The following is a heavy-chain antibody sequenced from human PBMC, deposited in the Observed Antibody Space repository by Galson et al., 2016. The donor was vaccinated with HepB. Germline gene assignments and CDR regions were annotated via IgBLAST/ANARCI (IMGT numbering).Heavy chain of an antibody. CDR3: ASTLAYCGGDCYSDAFDI. CDR2: IYSGGST. CDR1: GFTVSGNY. J-gene: IGHJ3*02. V-gene: IGHV3-53*01. Sequence: SLRLSCAASGFTVSGNYMSWVRQAPGKGLEWVSVIYSGGSTYYADSVKGRFTISRDNSKNTLYLQMNSLRAEDTAVYYCASTLAYCGGDCYSDAFDIWGQGTMVTVSS. D-gene: IGHD2-21*01.